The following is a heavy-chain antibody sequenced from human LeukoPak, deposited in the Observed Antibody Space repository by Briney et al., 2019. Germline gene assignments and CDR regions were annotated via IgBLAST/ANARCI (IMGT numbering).Heavy chain of an antibody. CDR1: GFTFSNYW. D-gene: IGHD4-11*01. J-gene: IGHJ4*02. CDR2: IKQDGTET. V-gene: IGHV3-7*03. Sequence: GGPLRLSCAASGFTFSNYWMSWVRQAPGKGLEWVASIKQDGTETHYVDSVKGRFTISKDNAKNSLYLQLNSLRAEDTAVYYCAREDHSNYEYWGQGTLVTVS. CDR3: AREDHSNYEY.